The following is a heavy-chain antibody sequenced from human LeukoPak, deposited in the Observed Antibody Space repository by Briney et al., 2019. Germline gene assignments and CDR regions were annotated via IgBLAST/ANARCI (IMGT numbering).Heavy chain of an antibody. J-gene: IGHJ5*02. CDR1: GYTFTGYY. CDR2: INPNSGGT. Sequence: ASVKVSCKASGYTFTGYYMHWVRQAPGQGLEWMGWINPNSGGTNYAQKFQGWVTMTRDTSISTAYMELSRLRSDDTAVYYCARALDYYDSSGYYYEGMSNRFDPWGQGTLVTVSS. D-gene: IGHD3-22*01. V-gene: IGHV1-2*04. CDR3: ARALDYYDSSGYYYEGMSNRFDP.